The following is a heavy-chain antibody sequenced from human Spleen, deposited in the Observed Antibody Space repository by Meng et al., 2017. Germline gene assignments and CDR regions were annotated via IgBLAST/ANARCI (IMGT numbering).Heavy chain of an antibody. V-gene: IGHV4-34*01. CDR2: INHSGST. CDR1: GGSVSDYY. D-gene: IGHD4-11*01. J-gene: IGHJ4*02. CDR3: ARGPTTMAHDFDY. Sequence: QVQLQQWGAGLLKPSETLSLTCGVSGGSVSDYYWSWIRQPPGKGLEWIGEINHSGSTNYNPSLESRATISVDTSQNNLSLKLSSVTAADSAVYYCARGPTTMAHDFDYWGQGTLVTVSS.